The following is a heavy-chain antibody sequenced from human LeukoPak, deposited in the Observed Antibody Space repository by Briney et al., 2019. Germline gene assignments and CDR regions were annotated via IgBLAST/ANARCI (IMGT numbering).Heavy chain of an antibody. V-gene: IGHV3-30*18. J-gene: IGHJ4*02. Sequence: PGGSLRLSCAASGFTFSTYGMHWVRQAPGKGLAWVAVISYDGSNKYYADSVKGRFTISRDNSKNTLYLQMNSLRAEDTALYYCAKRSRTVTTIDSWGRGTLVTVSS. D-gene: IGHD4-11*01. CDR3: AKRSRTVTTIDS. CDR1: GFTFSTYG. CDR2: ISYDGSNK.